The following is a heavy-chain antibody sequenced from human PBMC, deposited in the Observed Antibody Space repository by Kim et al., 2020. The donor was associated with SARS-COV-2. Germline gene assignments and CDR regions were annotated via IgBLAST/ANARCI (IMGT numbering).Heavy chain of an antibody. Sequence: DSVQGRLTISRDNSKNTLYLQGNSLRVEDTAVYYCAKEVAVGTMFRGLATWGQGTLVTVSS. J-gene: IGHJ5*02. D-gene: IGHD3-10*01. CDR3: AKEVAVGTMFRGLAT. V-gene: IGHV3-30*02.